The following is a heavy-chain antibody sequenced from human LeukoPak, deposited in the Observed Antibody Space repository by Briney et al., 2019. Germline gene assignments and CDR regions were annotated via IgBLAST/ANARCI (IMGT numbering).Heavy chain of an antibody. CDR2: IYYGGST. J-gene: IGHJ5*02. CDR3: ARVGGSSWYQNWFDP. CDR1: GGSISSYY. V-gene: IGHV4-59*01. Sequence: NASETLSLTCTVSGGSISSYYWSWIRQPPGKGLEWIGYIYYGGSTNYNPSLKSRVTISVDTSKNQFSLKLSSVTAADTAVYYCARVGGSSWYQNWFDPWGQGTLVTVSS. D-gene: IGHD6-13*01.